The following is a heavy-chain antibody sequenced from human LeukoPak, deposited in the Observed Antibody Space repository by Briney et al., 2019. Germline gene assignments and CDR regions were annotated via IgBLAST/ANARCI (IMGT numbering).Heavy chain of an antibody. CDR3: ARVGNGDYRYYFYMDV. J-gene: IGHJ6*03. D-gene: IGHD4-17*01. V-gene: IGHV3-11*01. CDR1: GFTFSDYY. CDR2: ISSSGSTI. Sequence: GGFLRLSCAASGFTFSDYYMSWIRQAPGKGLEWVSYISSSGSTIYCADSVKGRFTISRDNAKNSLYLQMNSLRAEDTAVYYCARVGNGDYRYYFYMDVWGKGTTVTISS.